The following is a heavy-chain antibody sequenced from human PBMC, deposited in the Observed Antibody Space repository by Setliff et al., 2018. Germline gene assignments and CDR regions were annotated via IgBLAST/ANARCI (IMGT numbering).Heavy chain of an antibody. V-gene: IGHV5-51*01. CDR1: EYSFTTYW. D-gene: IGHD5-18*01. CDR2: IYPGDSDT. Sequence: GESLKISCKASEYSFTTYWIGWVRQMPGKGLEWMGIIYPGDSDTRYSPSFQGQVTISADKSINTAYLQWSSLKASDTAMYCCARRNTAMVYGFDIWGQGTMVTVSS. CDR3: ARRNTAMVYGFDI. J-gene: IGHJ3*02.